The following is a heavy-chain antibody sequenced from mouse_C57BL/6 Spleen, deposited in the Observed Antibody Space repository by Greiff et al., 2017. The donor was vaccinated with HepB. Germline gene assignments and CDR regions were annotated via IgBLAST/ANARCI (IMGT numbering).Heavy chain of an antibody. CDR3: ARSDYYGSSYETWFDY. CDR2: INPYNGGT. J-gene: IGHJ2*01. D-gene: IGHD1-1*01. CDR1: GYTFTDYY. V-gene: IGHV1-19*01. Sequence: VQLQQSGPVLVKPGASVKMSCKASGYTFTDYYMNWVKQSHGKSLEWIGVINPYNGGTSYNQKFKGKATLTVDKSSSTAYMELNSLTSEDSAVYYCARSDYYGSSYETWFDYWGQGTTLTVSS.